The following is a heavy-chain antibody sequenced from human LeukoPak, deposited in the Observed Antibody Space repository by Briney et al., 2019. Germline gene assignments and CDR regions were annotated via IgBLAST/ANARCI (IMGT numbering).Heavy chain of an antibody. V-gene: IGHV3-23*01. Sequence: GGSLRLYCANSGFGFTKSAITWVRQAPEGGLEGVARIGGAGGGVTAGITYYSDSVKGRFTVSRDNSKNTLYLQMNSLRAEDTAVYYCAKTPTWNYRSLQDGQYYFDYWGQGTLVTVSS. D-gene: IGHD1-7*01. CDR1: GFGFTKSA. CDR2: IGGAGGGVTAGIT. CDR3: AKTPTWNYRSLQDGQYYFDY. J-gene: IGHJ4*02.